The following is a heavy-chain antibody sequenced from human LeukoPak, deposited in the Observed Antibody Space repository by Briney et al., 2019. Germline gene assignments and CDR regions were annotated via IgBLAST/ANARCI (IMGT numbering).Heavy chain of an antibody. CDR3: ARVRASEAGFDN. Sequence: TPSETLSLTCTVSGGSISNYYWTWIRQPPGKELEWIGYVYYGGSTNGNPSLRSRLTISVDTSKNQFSLELSSVTAADTAVYCCARVRASEAGFDNWGQGTLVTVSS. J-gene: IGHJ4*02. CDR1: GGSISNYY. CDR2: VYYGGST. D-gene: IGHD6-19*01. V-gene: IGHV4-59*01.